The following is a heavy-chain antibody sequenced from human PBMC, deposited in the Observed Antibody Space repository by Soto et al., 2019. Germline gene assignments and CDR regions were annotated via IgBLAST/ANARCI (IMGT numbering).Heavy chain of an antibody. CDR2: ITPFFGTA. J-gene: IGHJ2*01. CDR1: GGTFSKYA. V-gene: IGHV1-69*12. Sequence: QVQLVQSGAEVKKPGSSVKVSCKASGGTFSKYAISWVRQAPGQGLEWMGAITPFFGTANYAQKFQGRVTIPADESMSTAHMELSRLTSEDTAVYYCAQSLGLAVAGPGRFDLWGRGTLVTVSS. D-gene: IGHD6-19*01. CDR3: AQSLGLAVAGPGRFDL.